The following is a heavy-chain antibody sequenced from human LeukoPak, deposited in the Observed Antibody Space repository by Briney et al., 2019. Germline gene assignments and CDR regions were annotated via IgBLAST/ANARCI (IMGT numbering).Heavy chain of an antibody. CDR2: ISYDGSNK. CDR1: GFTFSSYA. CDR3: ARVLGAAAAGY. V-gene: IGHV3-30-3*01. J-gene: IGHJ4*02. D-gene: IGHD6-13*01. Sequence: TGGSLRLSCAASGFTFSSYAMHWVRQAPGKGLEWVAVISYDGSNKYYADSVKGRFTISRDNSKNTLYLQMNSLRAEDTAVYYCARVLGAAAAGYWGQGTLVTVSS.